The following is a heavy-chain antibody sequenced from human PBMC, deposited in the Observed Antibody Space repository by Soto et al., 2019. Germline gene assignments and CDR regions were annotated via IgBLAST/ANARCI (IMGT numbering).Heavy chain of an antibody. CDR3: ARDLEVAVAGA. J-gene: IGHJ5*02. D-gene: IGHD6-19*01. V-gene: IGHV3-30-3*01. CDR1: GFTFSSYA. Sequence: QVQLVESGGGVVQPGRSLRLSCAASGFTFSSYAMHWVRQAPGKELEWVAVISYDGSNKYYADSVKGRFTISRDNSKNPLYLQMNSLRAEDTAVYYCARDLEVAVAGAWGQGTLVTVSS. CDR2: ISYDGSNK.